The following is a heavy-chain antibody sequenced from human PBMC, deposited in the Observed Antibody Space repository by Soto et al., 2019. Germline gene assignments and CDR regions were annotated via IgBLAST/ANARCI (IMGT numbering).Heavy chain of an antibody. D-gene: IGHD3-10*01. Sequence: GASVKVSCKASGGTFSSYAISWVRQAPGQGLEWMGGIIPIFGAANYAQKFQGRVTITADESTSTAYMELSSLRSEDTAVYYCARHMVYGSGSPQYYFDYWGQGTLVTVSS. CDR3: ARHMVYGSGSPQYYFDY. V-gene: IGHV1-69*13. CDR2: IIPIFGAA. J-gene: IGHJ4*02. CDR1: GGTFSSYA.